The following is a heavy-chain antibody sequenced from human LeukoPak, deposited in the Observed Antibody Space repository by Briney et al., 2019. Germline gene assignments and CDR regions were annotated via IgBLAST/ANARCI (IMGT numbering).Heavy chain of an antibody. CDR1: GGSISSYY. CDR2: IYYSGST. Sequence: PSETLSLACTVSGGSISSYYWSWIRQPPGKGLECIGYIYYSGSTNYNPSLKSRVTISVDTSKNQFSLKLSSVTAADTAVYYCARRTYFYDSSGYYFDYWGQGTLVTVSS. D-gene: IGHD3-22*01. V-gene: IGHV4-59*01. CDR3: ARRTYFYDSSGYYFDY. J-gene: IGHJ4*02.